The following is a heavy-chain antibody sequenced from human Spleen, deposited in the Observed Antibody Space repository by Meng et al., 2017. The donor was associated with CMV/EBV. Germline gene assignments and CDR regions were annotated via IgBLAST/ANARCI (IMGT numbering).Heavy chain of an antibody. D-gene: IGHD1/OR15-1a*01. J-gene: IGHJ4*02. Sequence: SGGTLSSYAINWVRQAPGQGLEWMGGIIPIFGTTYYAQDLKGRVTITTDESTSTVSVDLSRLRSEDTAVYYCASQQRTLIYGHYFDFWGQGTLVTVSS. V-gene: IGHV1-69*05. CDR3: ASQQRTLIYGHYFDF. CDR1: GGTLSSYA. CDR2: IIPIFGTT.